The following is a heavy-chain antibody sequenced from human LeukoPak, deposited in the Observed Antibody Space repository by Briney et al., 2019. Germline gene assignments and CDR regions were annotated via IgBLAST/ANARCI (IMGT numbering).Heavy chain of an antibody. Sequence: GGSLRLSCAASGFTFSSYAMSWVRQAPGKGLDWVSAITGSGGNTYYADSVKGRFTISRDNSKNTLYLQMNSLRAEDTAVYYCAKGIHQWLSDNDHWGQGTLVTVSS. J-gene: IGHJ4*02. D-gene: IGHD5-18*01. V-gene: IGHV3-23*01. CDR3: AKGIHQWLSDNDH. CDR1: GFTFSSYA. CDR2: ITGSGGNT.